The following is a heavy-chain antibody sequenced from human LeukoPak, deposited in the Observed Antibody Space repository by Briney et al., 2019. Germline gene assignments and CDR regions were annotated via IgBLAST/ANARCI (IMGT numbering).Heavy chain of an antibody. D-gene: IGHD3-10*01. V-gene: IGHV4-34*01. CDR3: ARRRGYYYGSGSSRTVNWFDP. J-gene: IGHJ5*02. Sequence: SETLSLTCAVYGGSFSGYYWSWIRQPPGKGLEWIGEINHSGSTNYNPSLKSRVTISVDTSKNQFSLKLSSVTAADTAVYYCARRRGYYYGSGSSRTVNWFDPWGQGILVTVSS. CDR1: GGSFSGYY. CDR2: INHSGST.